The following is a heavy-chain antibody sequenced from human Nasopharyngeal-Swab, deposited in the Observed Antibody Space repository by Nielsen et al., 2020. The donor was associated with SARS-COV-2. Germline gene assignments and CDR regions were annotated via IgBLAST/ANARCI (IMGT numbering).Heavy chain of an antibody. J-gene: IGHJ4*02. Sequence: GESLKIACAASGSIFSGYGMHWVRQAPGKGLEWVALISYDGSNKFYADSVKGRFTISRDNSKNTLYLQMNSLRAEDTAVYYCAKDRYFAHYYFDYWGQGTLVTVSS. V-gene: IGHV3-30*18. CDR2: ISYDGSNK. D-gene: IGHD3-9*01. CDR3: AKDRYFAHYYFDY. CDR1: GSIFSGYG.